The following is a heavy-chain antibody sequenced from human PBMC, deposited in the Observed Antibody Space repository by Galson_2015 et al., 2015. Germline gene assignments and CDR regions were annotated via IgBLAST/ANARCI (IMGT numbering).Heavy chain of an antibody. V-gene: IGHV3-23*01. J-gene: IGHJ5*02. Sequence: SLRLSCAASGFTFSNSAMTWVRQAPGKGLEWVAAIGGTGAKTYYSESAKGRFTVSRDNSKNTLFLQMNSLTADDTAIYYCARVRGSSWNKGDWLEPWGQGTMVTVSS. D-gene: IGHD1/OR15-1a*01. CDR3: ARVRGSSWNKGDWLEP. CDR2: IGGTGAKT. CDR1: GFTFSNSA.